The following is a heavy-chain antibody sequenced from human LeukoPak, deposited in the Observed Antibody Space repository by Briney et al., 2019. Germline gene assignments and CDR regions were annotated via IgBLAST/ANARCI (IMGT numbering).Heavy chain of an antibody. J-gene: IGHJ6*03. V-gene: IGHV3-13*01. D-gene: IGHD3-3*01. CDR2: IGTAGNK. Sequence: GGSLRLSCAASGFTFSSYDMHWLRQSTEKGLEWVSAIGTAGNKYYPGSVKGRFTISRENAKNSLYLQMNSLRAGDTAVYYCARARSYDFWSGRTDYYYYYMDVWGKGTTVTVSS. CDR1: GFTFSSYD. CDR3: ARARSYDFWSGRTDYYYYYMDV.